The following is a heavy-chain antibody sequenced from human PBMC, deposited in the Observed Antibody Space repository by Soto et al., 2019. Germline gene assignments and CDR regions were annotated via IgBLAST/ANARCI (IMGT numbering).Heavy chain of an antibody. V-gene: IGHV3-30*18. CDR3: VKGATGGPRGYFDL. D-gene: IGHD3-16*01. CDR1: GFTFNTYG. Sequence: QVQLVESGGGVVQPGRSLRLSCAAYGFTFNTYGMHWVRQAPGKGLEWVAVTSYDGSNKYYADSVKGRFTISRDNAKNTLYVEMNSLRAEDTAVYYCVKGATGGPRGYFDLWGRGTLVTVSS. J-gene: IGHJ2*01. CDR2: TSYDGSNK.